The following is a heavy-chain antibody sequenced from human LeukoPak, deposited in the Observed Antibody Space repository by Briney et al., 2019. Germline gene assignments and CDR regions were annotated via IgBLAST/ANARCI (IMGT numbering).Heavy chain of an antibody. CDR2: ISSSVKA. CDR3: ARFKGGTGFDY. Sequence: PSETLSLTCAVSGGSITTADFDWAWIPQPPGQGFEWIATISSSVKAYYYPSLMSRVTISVDASKNHFSLDVTSVAAADTGLFYCARFKGGTGFDYWGRGVLVIVS. CDR1: GGSITTADFD. D-gene: IGHD1-26*01. J-gene: IGHJ4*02. V-gene: IGHV4-39*02.